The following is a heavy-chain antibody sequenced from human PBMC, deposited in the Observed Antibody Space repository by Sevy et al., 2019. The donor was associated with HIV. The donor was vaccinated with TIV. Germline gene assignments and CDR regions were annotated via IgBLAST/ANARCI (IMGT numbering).Heavy chain of an antibody. CDR2: ISSSGDTI. CDR3: AGGEFGGNFDY. Sequence: GGSLRLSCAASQFTFSNYQMNWVRQAPGKGLEWVSYISSSGDTIYYADSLKGRFTISRDNAKNSLYLQMGSLRAEDTAVYYCAGGEFGGNFDYWGQGTLVTVSS. J-gene: IGHJ4*02. D-gene: IGHD3-16*01. CDR1: QFTFSNYQ. V-gene: IGHV3-48*03.